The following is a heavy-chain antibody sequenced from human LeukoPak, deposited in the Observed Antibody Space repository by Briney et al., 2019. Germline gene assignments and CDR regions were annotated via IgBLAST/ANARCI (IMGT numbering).Heavy chain of an antibody. CDR1: GFTFKSHD. V-gene: IGHV3-23*01. Sequence: GGSLRLSCVASGFTFKSHDMSWVRQAPGKGLEWVSHISSTGDTTYYADSVKGRLTISRDNSKNTLYLQMNSLRAEDTAVYYCAKRESSSYFPYYFDSWGQGTLVTVSS. CDR2: ISSTGDTT. CDR3: AKRESSSYFPYYFDS. J-gene: IGHJ4*02. D-gene: IGHD3-22*01.